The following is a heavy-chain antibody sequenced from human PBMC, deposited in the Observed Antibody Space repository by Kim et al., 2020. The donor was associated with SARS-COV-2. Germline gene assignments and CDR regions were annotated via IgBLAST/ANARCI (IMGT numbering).Heavy chain of an antibody. CDR1: GGSISSYY. V-gene: IGHV4-59*01. Sequence: SETMSLTCTVSGGSISSYYWSWIRQPPGKGLEWIGYIYYSGSTNYNPSLKSRVTISVDTSKNQFSLKLSSVTAADTAVYYCARDPGGAYYYGSGSPYYGMDVWGQGTTVTVSS. J-gene: IGHJ6*02. D-gene: IGHD3-10*01. CDR2: IYYSGST. CDR3: ARDPGGAYYYGSGSPYYGMDV.